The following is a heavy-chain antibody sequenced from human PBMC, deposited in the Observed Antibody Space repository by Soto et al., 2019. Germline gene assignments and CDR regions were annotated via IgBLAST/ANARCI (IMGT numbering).Heavy chain of an antibody. Sequence: GGSLRLSCAASGFTFSSYWMSWVRQAPGKGLEWVANIKQDGSEKYYVDSVKGRFTISRDNAKNSLYLQMNSLRAEDTAVYYCARDFELDWLSRLDYWGQGTLVTVSS. CDR2: IKQDGSEK. CDR1: GFTFSSYW. J-gene: IGHJ4*02. V-gene: IGHV3-7*01. CDR3: ARDFELDWLSRLDY. D-gene: IGHD3-9*01.